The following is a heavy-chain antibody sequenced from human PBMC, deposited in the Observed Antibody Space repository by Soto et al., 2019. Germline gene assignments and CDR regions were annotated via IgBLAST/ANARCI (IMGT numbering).Heavy chain of an antibody. Sequence: WGSLRISCATSGFTFSAYAMSWVRQAPGKGLEWVSVISGSGGTTYYADSVKGRFTISRDNSKNTLYVQMNSLRAEDTAVYYCAKVRESEAAGHFDSWGQGTLVTVSS. D-gene: IGHD6-13*01. J-gene: IGHJ4*02. CDR3: AKVRESEAAGHFDS. CDR1: GFTFSAYA. V-gene: IGHV3-23*01. CDR2: ISGSGGTT.